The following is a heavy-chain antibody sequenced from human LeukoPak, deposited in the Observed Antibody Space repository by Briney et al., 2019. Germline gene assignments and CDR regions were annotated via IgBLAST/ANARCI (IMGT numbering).Heavy chain of an antibody. CDR3: ARGRYDSSGYYRLIHFDY. CDR2: IYYSGST. J-gene: IGHJ4*02. V-gene: IGHV4-39*07. Sequence: SETLSLTCTVSGGSISSSSYYWGWIRQPPGKGLEWIGSIYYSGSTYYNPSLKSRVTISVDTSKNQFSLKLSSVTAADTAVYYCARGRYDSSGYYRLIHFDYWGQGTLVTVSS. CDR1: GGSISSSSYY. D-gene: IGHD3-22*01.